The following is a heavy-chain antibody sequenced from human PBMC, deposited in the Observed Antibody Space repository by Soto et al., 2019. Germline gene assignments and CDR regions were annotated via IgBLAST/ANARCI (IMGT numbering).Heavy chain of an antibody. CDR3: VASGSYFLDY. D-gene: IGHD3-10*01. CDR1: GFTFNQYG. J-gene: IGHJ4*02. CDR2: IWFDGSGA. Sequence: GGSLRLSCVASGFTFNQYGIHWVRQAPGKGLEWVSVIWFDGSGAIYADSVKGRFTISRDDSKNKVYLQMNNLRAEDTGFYFCVASGSYFLDYWGQGALVTVSS. V-gene: IGHV3-33*01.